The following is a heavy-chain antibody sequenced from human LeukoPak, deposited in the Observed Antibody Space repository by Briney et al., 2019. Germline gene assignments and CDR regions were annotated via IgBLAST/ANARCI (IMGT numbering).Heavy chain of an antibody. CDR3: ARESPYGDYLDAFDI. CDR2: IYYSGST. J-gene: IGHJ3*02. CDR1: AGSISSHY. V-gene: IGHV4-59*11. D-gene: IGHD4-17*01. Sequence: RASETLSLTCTVSAGSISSHYWSWLRRPPGKGLEWLGYIYYSGSTNYNPSLKSRVTISVDTAKNQFSLKLSSVTAADTAVYYCARESPYGDYLDAFDIWGQGTMVTVSS.